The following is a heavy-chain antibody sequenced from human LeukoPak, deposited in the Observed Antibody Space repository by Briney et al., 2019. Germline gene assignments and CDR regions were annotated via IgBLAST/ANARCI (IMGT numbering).Heavy chain of an antibody. J-gene: IGHJ3*02. V-gene: IGHV3-30*18. D-gene: IGHD3-10*01. CDR2: ISYDGSNK. Sequence: PGRSLRLSCAASGFTFSSYGMHWVRQAPGKVLEWVAVISYDGSNKYYADSVKGRFTISRDNSKNTLYLQMNSLRAEDTAVYYCAKSITMVRGVIILEDAFDIWGQGTMVTVSS. CDR3: AKSITMVRGVIILEDAFDI. CDR1: GFTFSSYG.